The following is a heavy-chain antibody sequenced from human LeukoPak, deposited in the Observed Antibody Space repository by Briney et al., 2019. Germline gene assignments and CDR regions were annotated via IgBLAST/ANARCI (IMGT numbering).Heavy chain of an antibody. CDR1: GGSSSSSSYY. CDR3: ARSMVRGVHWFDP. J-gene: IGHJ5*02. V-gene: IGHV4-39*07. D-gene: IGHD3-10*01. Sequence: PSETLSLTCTVSGGSSSSSSYYWSWIRQPPGKGLEWIGEINHSGSTNYNPSLKSRVTISVDTSKNQFSLKLSSVTAADTAVYYCARSMVRGVHWFDPWGQGTLVTVSS. CDR2: INHSGST.